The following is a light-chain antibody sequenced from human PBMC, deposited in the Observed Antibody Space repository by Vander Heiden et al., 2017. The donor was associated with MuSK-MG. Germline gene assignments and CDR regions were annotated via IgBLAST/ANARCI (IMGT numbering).Light chain of an antibody. J-gene: IGLJ3*02. CDR3: SSYTSSSTWV. CDR2: DVS. CDR1: SSDVGCYNY. Sequence: QSALTQPAAVSGSPGQSSTSSCTGTSSDVGCYNYVSWYQQHPGKAPKLMIYDVSNRPSGVSNRFSGSKSGNTASLTISGLQAEDEADYYCSSYTSSSTWVFGGGTKLTVL. V-gene: IGLV2-14*01.